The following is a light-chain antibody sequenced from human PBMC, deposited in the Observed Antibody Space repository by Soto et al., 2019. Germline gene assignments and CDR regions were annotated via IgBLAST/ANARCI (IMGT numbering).Light chain of an antibody. CDR2: KAS. CDR3: QQYNSYRT. J-gene: IGKJ1*01. V-gene: IGKV1-5*03. Sequence: DIPMTQSPSILSASVGDRVTITCRASQSISSWLAWYQQKPGKAPKLLIYKASSLESGVPSRFSGSGSGTEFTLTISSLQPDDFATYYCQQYNSYRTFGQGTKVEIK. CDR1: QSISSW.